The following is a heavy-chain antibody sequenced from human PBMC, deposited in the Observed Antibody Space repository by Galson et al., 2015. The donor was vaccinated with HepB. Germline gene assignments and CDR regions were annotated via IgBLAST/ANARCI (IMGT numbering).Heavy chain of an antibody. CDR3: AKYTSSGWPHFDY. Sequence: SLRLSCAGSGFTFSSYAMSWVRQAPGKGLEWVSAISGSGGSTYYADSVKGRFTISRDNSKNTLYLQMNSPRAEDTAVYYCAKYTSSGWPHFDYWGQGTLVTVSS. V-gene: IGHV3-23*01. CDR2: ISGSGGST. CDR1: GFTFSSYA. D-gene: IGHD6-19*01. J-gene: IGHJ4*02.